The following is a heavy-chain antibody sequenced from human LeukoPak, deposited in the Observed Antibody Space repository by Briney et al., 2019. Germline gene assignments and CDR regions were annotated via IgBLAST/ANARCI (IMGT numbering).Heavy chain of an antibody. CDR3: ARAPLWRYCSGGSCYSSSGAVDF. V-gene: IGHV3-7*01. Sequence: PGGSLRLSCAASGFTFSSYWMSWVRQAPGKGPEWVANIKRDGSEKYYVDSVRGRFTISRDNAKNSLYLQMNSLRAEDTAVYYCARAPLWRYCSGGSCYSSSGAVDFWGQGTMVTVSS. CDR2: IKRDGSEK. D-gene: IGHD2-15*01. J-gene: IGHJ3*01. CDR1: GFTFSSYW.